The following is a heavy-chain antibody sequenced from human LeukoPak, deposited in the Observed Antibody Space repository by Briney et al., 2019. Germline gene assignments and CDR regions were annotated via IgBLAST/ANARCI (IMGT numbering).Heavy chain of an antibody. CDR3: ARGRRIVVVPAAMSRAFDI. D-gene: IGHD2-2*01. Sequence: SETLSLTCAVYGGSFSGYYWSWIRQPPGKGLEWIGEINHSGSTNYNPSLKSRVTISVDTPKNQFSLKLSSVTAADTAVYYCARGRRIVVVPAAMSRAFDIWGQGTMVTVSS. CDR2: INHSGST. CDR1: GGSFSGYY. J-gene: IGHJ3*02. V-gene: IGHV4-34*01.